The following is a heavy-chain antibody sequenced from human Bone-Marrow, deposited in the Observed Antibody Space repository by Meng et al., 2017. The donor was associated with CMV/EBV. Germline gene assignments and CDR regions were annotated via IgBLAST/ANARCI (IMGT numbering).Heavy chain of an antibody. J-gene: IGHJ4*02. Sequence: QVKLLQCGDEGKEPGDSVKVSCKASGYIFSDYYIHWVRQAPGQGLEWMGWIHPKNGGTKYAQKFQGRVTMTRDTSISTTYMDLNRLISDDTAVYYCARDPDTPMAFDHWGQGTLVTVSS. CDR2: IHPKNGGT. D-gene: IGHD5-18*01. CDR3: ARDPDTPMAFDH. V-gene: IGHV1-2*02. CDR1: GYIFSDYY.